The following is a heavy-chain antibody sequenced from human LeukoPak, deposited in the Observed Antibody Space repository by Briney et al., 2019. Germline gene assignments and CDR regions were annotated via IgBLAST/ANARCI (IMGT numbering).Heavy chain of an antibody. V-gene: IGHV1-69*13. J-gene: IGHJ6*03. CDR1: GGTFGSYA. Sequence: ASVKVSCKASGGTFGSYAISWVRQAPGQGLEWMGGIIPIFGTANYAQKFQGRVTITADESTSTAYMELSSLRSEDTAVYYCARDLYNVDTAMVTPSDYYYYYMDVWGKGTTVTISS. CDR3: ARDLYNVDTAMVTPSDYYYYYMDV. CDR2: IIPIFGTA. D-gene: IGHD5-18*01.